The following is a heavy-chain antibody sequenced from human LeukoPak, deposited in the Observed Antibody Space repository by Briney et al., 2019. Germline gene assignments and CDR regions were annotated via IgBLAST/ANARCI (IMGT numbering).Heavy chain of an antibody. Sequence: SETLSLTCTVSGGSISSYYWSWIRQPPGKGLEWIGYIYYSGSTNYNPSLKSRVTISVDTSKNQFSLKLSSVTAADTAVYYCARELNKGDDILTGYYPGYMDVWGKGTTVTVSS. CDR1: GGSISSYY. V-gene: IGHV4-59*01. J-gene: IGHJ6*03. CDR2: IYYSGST. D-gene: IGHD3-9*01. CDR3: ARELNKGDDILTGYYPGYMDV.